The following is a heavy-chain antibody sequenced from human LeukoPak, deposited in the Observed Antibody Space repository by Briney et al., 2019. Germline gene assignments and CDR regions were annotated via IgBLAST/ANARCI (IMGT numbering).Heavy chain of an antibody. CDR1: EFIFDDYA. CDR2: ISWNSGSI. J-gene: IGHJ4*02. CDR3: ARAIGVTCTSTSCYSFDY. Sequence: GGSLRLSCVASEFIFDDYAIHWVRQAPGKGLEWVSGISWNSGSIGYADSVKGRFTTSRDNAKNSLYLQMNSLRTEDTALYYCARAIGVTCTSTSCYSFDYWGQGTLVTVSS. V-gene: IGHV3-9*01. D-gene: IGHD2-2*02.